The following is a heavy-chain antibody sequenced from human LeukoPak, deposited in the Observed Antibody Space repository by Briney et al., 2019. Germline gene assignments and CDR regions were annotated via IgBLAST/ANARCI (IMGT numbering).Heavy chain of an antibody. Sequence: ASVKVSFKASGYTFTGYYMHWVRQAPGQGVEWMGWINPNSGDTNYAQKFQGGVTMTRDTSISTAHMELSRLRSDDTAVYYCARANPLYCSSTTCLFDYWGQGTLVTVSS. CDR2: INPNSGDT. J-gene: IGHJ4*02. CDR3: ARANPLYCSSTTCLFDY. D-gene: IGHD2-2*01. CDR1: GYTFTGYY. V-gene: IGHV1-2*02.